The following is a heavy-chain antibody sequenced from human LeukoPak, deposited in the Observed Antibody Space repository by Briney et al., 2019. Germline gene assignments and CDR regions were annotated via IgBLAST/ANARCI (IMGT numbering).Heavy chain of an antibody. Sequence: ASVKVSCKASGYTFTSYAMHWVRQAPGQRLEWMGWINAGNGNTKYSQKFQGRVTITRDTSASTAYMELSRLRSDDTAVYYCAREGEDIVVVPTKVDTAMARGDGWFDPWGQGTLVTVSS. V-gene: IGHV1-3*01. D-gene: IGHD2-2*01. CDR1: GYTFTSYA. CDR2: INAGNGNT. J-gene: IGHJ5*02. CDR3: AREGEDIVVVPTKVDTAMARGDGWFDP.